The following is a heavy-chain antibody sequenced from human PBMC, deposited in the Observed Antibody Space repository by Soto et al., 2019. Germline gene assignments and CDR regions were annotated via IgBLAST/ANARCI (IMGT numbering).Heavy chain of an antibody. Sequence: ASVKVSCKASGYTFTSYGISWVRQAPGQGLEWMGWISAYNGNTNYAQKLQGRVTMTTDTSTSTAYMELRSLRSDDTAVYYCARDVVVVPAAQPNMDVWGKGTTVTVSS. CDR2: ISAYNGNT. D-gene: IGHD2-2*01. CDR3: ARDVVVVPAAQPNMDV. CDR1: GYTFTSYG. J-gene: IGHJ6*03. V-gene: IGHV1-18*01.